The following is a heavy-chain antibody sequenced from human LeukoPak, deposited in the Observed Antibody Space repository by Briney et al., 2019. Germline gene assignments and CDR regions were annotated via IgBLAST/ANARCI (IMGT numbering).Heavy chain of an antibody. Sequence: SQTLSLTCAISGDSVSSNSAVWNWIRQSPSRGLEWPGRTYYRSRWYNDYAVSVKSRISVNPDTSKNQFSLQLNSVAPEDTAVYYCTRGGGAAGFDFWGQGTLVTVSS. CDR2: TYYRSRWYN. CDR1: GDSVSSNSAV. V-gene: IGHV6-1*01. CDR3: TRGGGAAGFDF. D-gene: IGHD6-13*01. J-gene: IGHJ4*02.